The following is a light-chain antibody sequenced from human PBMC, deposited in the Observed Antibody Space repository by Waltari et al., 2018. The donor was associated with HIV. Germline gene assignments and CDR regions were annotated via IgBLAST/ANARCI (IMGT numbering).Light chain of an antibody. CDR2: AAS. J-gene: IGKJ4*01. V-gene: IGKV1-33*01. CDR1: QDINNY. Sequence: DIQMTQSPSSLSASVGDRITITCQASQDINNYLNWYQQKPRKAPKLLSYAASNLETGVPSMFSGSGSVTDFSFTISSLQPEYIATYYCQQYDNLLTFGGGTKVEIK. CDR3: QQYDNLLT.